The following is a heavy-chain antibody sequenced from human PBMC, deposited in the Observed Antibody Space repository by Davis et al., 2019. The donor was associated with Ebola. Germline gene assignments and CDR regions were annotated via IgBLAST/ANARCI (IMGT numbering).Heavy chain of an antibody. CDR3: SSWVAAADNDY. D-gene: IGHD6-13*01. CDR1: GFSFSGSA. V-gene: IGHV3-73*01. J-gene: IGHJ4*02. CDR2: LRSKAESYAT. Sequence: PGGSLRLSCAASGFSFSGSAMHWVRQASGKGLEWVGRLRSKAESYATAYAASVKGRFTISRDDSKNTAYLQMNSLKTEDTAVYYCSSWVAAADNDYWGQGTLVTVSS.